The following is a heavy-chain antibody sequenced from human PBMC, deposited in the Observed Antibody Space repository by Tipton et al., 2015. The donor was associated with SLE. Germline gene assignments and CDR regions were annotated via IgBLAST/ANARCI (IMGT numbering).Heavy chain of an antibody. CDR2: IYYSGST. CDR3: ARDRVPYYYDSSGYPDAFDI. J-gene: IGHJ3*02. Sequence: TLSLTCTVSGGSISSSSYYWGWIRQPPGKGLEWIGSIYYSGSTYYNPSLKSRVTISVDTSKNQFSLKLSSVTAADTAVYYCARDRVPYYYDSSGYPDAFDIWGQGTMVTVSS. V-gene: IGHV4-39*07. CDR1: GGSISSSSYY. D-gene: IGHD3-22*01.